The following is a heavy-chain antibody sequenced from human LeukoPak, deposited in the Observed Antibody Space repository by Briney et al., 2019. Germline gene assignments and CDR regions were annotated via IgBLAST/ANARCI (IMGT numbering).Heavy chain of an antibody. J-gene: IGHJ4*02. D-gene: IGHD1-1*01. CDR1: GFTFSNAW. Sequence: PGGSLRLSCAASGFTFSNAWMSWVRQAPGKALEWVGRIKSNTDGGTTDYAAPVIGRFTVSRDDSKTTLYLQMHSLKTEDTAVYYCTTAMPYNVDYWGQGTLVTVSS. V-gene: IGHV3-15*01. CDR3: TTAMPYNVDY. CDR2: IKSNTDGGTT.